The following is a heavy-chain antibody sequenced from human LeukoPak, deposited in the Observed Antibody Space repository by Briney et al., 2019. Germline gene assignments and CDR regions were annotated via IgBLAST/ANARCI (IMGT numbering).Heavy chain of an antibody. Sequence: GASVKVSCKASGYTFTGYYMHWVRQAPGQGLEWMGRINPNSGGTNYAQKFQGRVTMTRDTSISTAYMELSRLRSDDTAVYYCARSPYSSGWYAGWGQGTLVTVSS. D-gene: IGHD6-19*01. V-gene: IGHV1-2*06. CDR2: INPNSGGT. CDR3: ARSPYSSGWYAG. CDR1: GYTFTGYY. J-gene: IGHJ4*02.